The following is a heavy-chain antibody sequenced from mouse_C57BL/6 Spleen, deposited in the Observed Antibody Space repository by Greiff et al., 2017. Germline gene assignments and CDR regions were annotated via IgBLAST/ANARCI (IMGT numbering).Heavy chain of an antibody. Sequence: QVQLQQSGAELVKPGASVKISCKASGYAFSSYWMNWVKQRPGKGLEWIGQIYPGDGDTNSNGKFKGKATLTADKSSSTAYMQLSSLTSEDSAVYFCARTGNYYAMDYWGQGTSVTVSS. D-gene: IGHD2-1*01. CDR1: GYAFSSYW. J-gene: IGHJ4*01. CDR2: IYPGDGDT. CDR3: ARTGNYYAMDY. V-gene: IGHV1-80*01.